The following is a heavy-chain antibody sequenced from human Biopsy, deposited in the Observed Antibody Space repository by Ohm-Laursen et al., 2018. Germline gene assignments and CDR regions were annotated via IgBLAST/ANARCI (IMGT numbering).Heavy chain of an antibody. CDR1: GGDINNYY. Sequence: SDTLSLTCTVSGGDINNYYWSWIRQPAGQGLEWIGRIYPGGSTNYNPSLKSRVTMSVDTSKKQLSLRLMSVTAAGTTMYYCASVVLGPTNDAFDLWGQGTMVVVSS. V-gene: IGHV4-4*07. J-gene: IGHJ3*01. CDR2: IYPGGST. CDR3: ASVVLGPTNDAFDL. D-gene: IGHD3-22*01.